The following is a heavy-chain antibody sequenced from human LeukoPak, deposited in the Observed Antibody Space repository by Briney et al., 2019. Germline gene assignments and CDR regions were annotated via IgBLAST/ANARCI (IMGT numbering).Heavy chain of an antibody. CDR2: INPSGGST. CDR3: ARGYYYDSSGYSYYYYYYMDV. V-gene: IGHV1-46*01. Sequence: ASVKVSCKASGYTFTSYYMHWVRQAPEQGLEWMGIINPSGGSTNYAQKFQGRVTITADKSTSTAYMELSSLRSEDTAVYYCARGYYYDSSGYSYYYYYYMDVWGKGTTVTVSS. J-gene: IGHJ6*03. CDR1: GYTFTSYY. D-gene: IGHD3-22*01.